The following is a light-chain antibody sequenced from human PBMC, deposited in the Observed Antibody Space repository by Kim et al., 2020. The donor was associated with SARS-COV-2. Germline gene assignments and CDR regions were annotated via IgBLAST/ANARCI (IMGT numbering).Light chain of an antibody. CDR1: QSVGIK. J-gene: IGKJ5*01. CDR2: DAS. CDR3: QQYHKWCGIT. V-gene: IGKV3-15*01. Sequence: EIVMTQSPATLSVSPGEIATLSCRASQSVGIKLAWYQQKPGQAPRLLIYDASTRETGIPGRFSGSGSGTEFTLTISSLQSEDFALYYCQQYHKWCGITFGQGTRLEIK.